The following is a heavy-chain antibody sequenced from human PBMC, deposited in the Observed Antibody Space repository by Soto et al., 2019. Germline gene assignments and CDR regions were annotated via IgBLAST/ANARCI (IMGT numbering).Heavy chain of an antibody. V-gene: IGHV4-59*01. J-gene: IGHJ2*01. CDR3: ARDERGSQDWYFDL. D-gene: IGHD1-26*01. CDR2: IYYSGST. CDR1: GGSISSYY. Sequence: QVQLQESGPGLVKPSETLSLTCTVSGGSISSYYWSWIRQPPGKGLEWIGYIYYSGSTNYNPSLKSRVTISVDTSKNQFAQKLSSVNAADTAVYYCARDERGSQDWYFDLWGRGTLVTVSS.